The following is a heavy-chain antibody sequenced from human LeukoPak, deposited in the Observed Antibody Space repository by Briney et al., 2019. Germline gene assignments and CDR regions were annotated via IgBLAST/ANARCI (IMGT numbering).Heavy chain of an antibody. CDR2: INPNSGGT. J-gene: IGHJ5*02. CDR1: GYTFTGYY. CDR3: ARVRYSGYDFRAPFDP. Sequence: ASVKVSCKASGYTFTGYYMHWVRQAPGQGLEWMGWINPNSGGTNYAQKFQGRVTMTRERSSSTAYMELSRLRSDDTAVYYCARVRYSGYDFRAPFDPWGQGTLVTVSS. V-gene: IGHV1-2*02. D-gene: IGHD5-12*01.